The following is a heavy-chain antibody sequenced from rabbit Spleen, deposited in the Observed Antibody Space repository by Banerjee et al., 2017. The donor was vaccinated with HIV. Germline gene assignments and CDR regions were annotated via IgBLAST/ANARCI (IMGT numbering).Heavy chain of an antibody. J-gene: IGHJ4*01. CDR1: GFSFSSNYY. CDR2: IYVGSSGST. CDR3: ARDLLSSSGYYTL. Sequence: QEQLEESGGDLVKPGASLTLTCTASGFSFSSNYYMCWVRQAPGKGLEWIACIYVGSSGSTYYASWAKGRFTISKASSTTVTLQMTSLTAADTATYFCARDLLSSSGYYTLWGQGTLVTVS. D-gene: IGHD1-1*01. V-gene: IGHV1S45*01.